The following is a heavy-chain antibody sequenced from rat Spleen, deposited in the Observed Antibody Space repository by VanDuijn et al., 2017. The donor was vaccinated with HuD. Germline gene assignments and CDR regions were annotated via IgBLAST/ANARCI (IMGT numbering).Heavy chain of an antibody. CDR1: RFTFSDYY. J-gene: IGHJ2*01. Sequence: EVQLVESGGGLVQPGRSLKLSCAASRFTFSDYYMAWVRQAPKKGLEWVASISYEGSSTYSGDSVKGRFTISRDNAKSTLYLQMNSLRSEDTATYYCARLRIPHYFDYWGQGVMVTVSS. V-gene: IGHV5-22*01. CDR3: ARLRIPHYFDY. D-gene: IGHD2-2*01. CDR2: ISYEGSST.